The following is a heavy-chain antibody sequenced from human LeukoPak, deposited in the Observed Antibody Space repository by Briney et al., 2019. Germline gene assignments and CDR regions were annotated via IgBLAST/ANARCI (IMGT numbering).Heavy chain of an antibody. V-gene: IGHV3-23*01. J-gene: IGHJ5*02. Sequence: SGGSLRLSCLASGITFSSSSMSWVRQAPGKGLEWVSAISPGDYTAYYADSVKGRFTVSRDNSKNTLYLQMNSLRAEDTAVYYCAKEHDLWHEEGSWFDPWGQGTLVTVSS. CDR2: ISPGDYTA. CDR3: AKEHDLWHEEGSWFDP. D-gene: IGHD3-3*01. CDR1: GITFSSSS.